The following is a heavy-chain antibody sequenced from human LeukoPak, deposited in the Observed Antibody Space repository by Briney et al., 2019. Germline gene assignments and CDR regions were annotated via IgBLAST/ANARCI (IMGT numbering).Heavy chain of an antibody. CDR3: ANGPQYNTLTGYYKVRSHLDY. CDR2: IRYDGSIK. CDR1: GFTFSNYG. D-gene: IGHD3-9*01. Sequence: GGSLRLSCAASGFTFSNYGMQWVRQAPGKGLEWAAFIRYDGSIKHYADSVKGRFTIFRDNSKNTLYLQMNSLRAEDTAVYYCANGPQYNTLTGYYKVRSHLDYWGQGTLVTVSS. J-gene: IGHJ4*02. V-gene: IGHV3-30*02.